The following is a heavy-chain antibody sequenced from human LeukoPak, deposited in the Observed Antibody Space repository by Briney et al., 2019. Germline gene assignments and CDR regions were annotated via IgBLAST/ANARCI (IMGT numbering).Heavy chain of an antibody. V-gene: IGHV3-30*03. D-gene: IGHD5-18*01. J-gene: IGHJ3*02. CDR3: ARDRDTSMVHDAFDI. Sequence: GGSLRLSCAASGFTFSSYGMHWVRQAPGKGLEWVAVISYAGNNKYYADSVKGRFTISRDNSKNTLYLQMTSLRAEDTAVYYCARDRDTSMVHDAFDIWGQGTMVTVSS. CDR2: ISYAGNNK. CDR1: GFTFSSYG.